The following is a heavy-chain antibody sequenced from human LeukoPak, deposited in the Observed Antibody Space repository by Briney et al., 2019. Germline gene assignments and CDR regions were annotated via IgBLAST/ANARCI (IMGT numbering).Heavy chain of an antibody. Sequence: PGGSLRLSCAASGFTFNSYWMHWVRQAPGKGLVWVSRINSDGSSTSYADSVKGRFTISRDSAKNTLYLQMSSLRAEDTAVYYCARPVCGGDCYPYDYWGQGTLVTVSS. CDR3: ARPVCGGDCYPYDY. D-gene: IGHD2-21*02. V-gene: IGHV3-74*01. J-gene: IGHJ4*02. CDR1: GFTFNSYW. CDR2: INSDGSST.